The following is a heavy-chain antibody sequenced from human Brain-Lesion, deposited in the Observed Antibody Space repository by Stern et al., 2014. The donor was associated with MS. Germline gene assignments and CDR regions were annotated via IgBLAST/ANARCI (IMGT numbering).Heavy chain of an antibody. CDR3: ARRRQYYYGSGDY. CDR2: INPDSGNI. CDR1: GYTFTSYD. Sequence: VQLVESGAEVKKPGASGKVSCKASGYTFTSYDVTWVRQAPGQGLEWMGWINPDSGNIGYAQKFQGRVIMTRSTSISTAYMELTSLRSEDTAVYYCARRRQYYYGSGDYWGQGTLVTVSS. V-gene: IGHV1-8*01. J-gene: IGHJ4*02. D-gene: IGHD3-10*01.